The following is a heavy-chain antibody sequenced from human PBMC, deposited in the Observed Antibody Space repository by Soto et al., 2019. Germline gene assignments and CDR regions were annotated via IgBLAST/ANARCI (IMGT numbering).Heavy chain of an antibody. CDR1: GFTFSDYY. V-gene: IGHV3-11*01. Sequence: GGSLRLSCAASGFTFSDYYMSWIRQAPGKGLEWVSYISSSGSTIYYADSVKGRFTISRDNAKNSLYLQMNSLRAEDTAVYYCARASIIHKYQLRTGGFDYRAQRTPVTVSS. CDR2: ISSSGSTI. J-gene: IGHJ4*02. D-gene: IGHD2-2*01. CDR3: ARASIIHKYQLRTGGFDY.